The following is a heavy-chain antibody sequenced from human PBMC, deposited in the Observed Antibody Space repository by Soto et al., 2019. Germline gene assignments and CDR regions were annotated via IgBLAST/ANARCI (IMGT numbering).Heavy chain of an antibody. CDR2: NSAGGTST. D-gene: IGHD2-15*01. J-gene: IGHJ4*02. V-gene: IGHV3-23*01. Sequence: EVQLLESGGGLVQPGGSLRLSCAGSGFTFSSYAMSWVRQAPGKGLEWVSANSAGGTSTYYADSVKGRFTISRDNSKNTLYLQMNVLNADDTAIYYCAKAFAFWRGGSLSYWGQGTLVTVSS. CDR1: GFTFSSYA. CDR3: AKAFAFWRGGSLSY.